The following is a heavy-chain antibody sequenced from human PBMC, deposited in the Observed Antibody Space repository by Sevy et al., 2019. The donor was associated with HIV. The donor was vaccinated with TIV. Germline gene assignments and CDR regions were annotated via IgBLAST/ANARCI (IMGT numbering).Heavy chain of an antibody. J-gene: IGHJ6*02. D-gene: IGHD4-4*01. CDR1: GGSISSSSYY. CDR3: ARLDYSNYYYYGMDV. Sequence: SETLSLTCTVSGGSISSSSYYWGWIRQPPGKGLEWIGSIYYSGSTYYNPSLKSRVTISVDTSKNQFSLKLSSVTAADTAVYYCARLDYSNYYYYGMDVRGQGTTVTVSS. V-gene: IGHV4-39*01. CDR2: IYYSGST.